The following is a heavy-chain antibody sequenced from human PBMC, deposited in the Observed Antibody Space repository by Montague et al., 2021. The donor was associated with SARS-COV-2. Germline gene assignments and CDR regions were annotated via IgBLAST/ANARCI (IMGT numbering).Heavy chain of an antibody. CDR2: ISYGGIA. J-gene: IGHJ4*02. CDR3: AGKVLTVPADY. V-gene: IGHV4-4*02. CDR1: GASITSTNW. D-gene: IGHD4-11*01. Sequence: SETLSLTCAVSGASITSTNWWSLVRQPPGKGLEWIGEISYGGIATYNPSLKSRATISMARSRNLFSLKLSSVTAADTAIYYCAGKVLTVPADYWGQGTLVTVS.